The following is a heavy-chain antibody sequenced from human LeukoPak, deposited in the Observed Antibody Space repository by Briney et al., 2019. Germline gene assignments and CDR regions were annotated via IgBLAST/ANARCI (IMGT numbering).Heavy chain of an antibody. V-gene: IGHV5-51*01. D-gene: IGHD3-22*01. Sequence: GESLKTSCKGSGYSFTSYWIGWVRQMPGKGLEWMGIIYPGDSDTRYSPSFQGQVTISADKSISTAYLQWSSLKASDTAMYYCARLPLYYYDSSGTYCDYWGQGTLVTVSS. CDR3: ARLPLYYYDSSGTYCDY. J-gene: IGHJ4*02. CDR2: IYPGDSDT. CDR1: GYSFTSYW.